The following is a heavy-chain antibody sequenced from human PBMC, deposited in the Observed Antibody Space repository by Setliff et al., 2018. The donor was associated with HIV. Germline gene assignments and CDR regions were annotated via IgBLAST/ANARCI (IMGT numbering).Heavy chain of an antibody. V-gene: IGHV1-2*02. CDR1: GYTFTDYY. CDR3: ATKRGDRWFGP. D-gene: IGHD3-10*01. Sequence: ASVKVSCKASGYTFTDYYIHWVREAPGQGLEWMGWIHPNNGDTSYVQKFHGRVSMTRDTSIGTAYMELSGLMSDDTTFYYCATKRGDRWFGPWGQGTLVTVSS. J-gene: IGHJ5*02. CDR2: IHPNNGDT.